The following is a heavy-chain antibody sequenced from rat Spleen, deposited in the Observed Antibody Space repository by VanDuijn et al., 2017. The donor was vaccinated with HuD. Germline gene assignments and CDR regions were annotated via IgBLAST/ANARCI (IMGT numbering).Heavy chain of an antibody. J-gene: IGHJ4*01. Sequence: EVQLVVSGGGVVQSGRSMKLSCAASGFTFSDYYMAWVRQAPTKGLVWVATISSDGSGTYYRDSVKGRFTVSRDNAKSTLYLQMNSLRSEDTATYYCARRYNNLWVMDAWGQGASVTVSS. V-gene: IGHV5-22*01. CDR3: ARRYNNLWVMDA. D-gene: IGHD1-10*01. CDR1: GFTFSDYY. CDR2: ISSDGSGT.